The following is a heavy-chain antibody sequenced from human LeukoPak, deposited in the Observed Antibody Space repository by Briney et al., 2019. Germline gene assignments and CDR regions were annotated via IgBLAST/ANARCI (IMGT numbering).Heavy chain of an antibody. Sequence: GGSLRLSCAASGFTFSSYAMSWVRQAPGKGLEWVSAISGSGGSTYYADSVKGRFTISRDNSKNTLYLQMNSLRAEDTAVYYCAKDMLYSGSYRESPFDYWGQGTLVTASS. V-gene: IGHV3-23*01. CDR2: ISGSGGST. CDR3: AKDMLYSGSYRESPFDY. J-gene: IGHJ4*02. D-gene: IGHD1-26*01. CDR1: GFTFSSYA.